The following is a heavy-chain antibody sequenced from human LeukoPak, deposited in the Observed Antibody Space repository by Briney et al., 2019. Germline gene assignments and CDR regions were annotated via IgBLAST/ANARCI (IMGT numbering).Heavy chain of an antibody. CDR3: AGVYYYDSSGYYDY. CDR2: INHSGST. J-gene: IGHJ4*02. D-gene: IGHD3-22*01. V-gene: IGHV4-39*07. Sequence: SETLSLTRTVSGGSISSSNYYWSWIRQPPGKGLEWIGEINHSGSTNYNPSLKSRVTISVDTSKNQFSLKLSSVTAADTAVYYCAGVYYYDSSGYYDYWGQGTLVTVSS. CDR1: GGSISSSNYY.